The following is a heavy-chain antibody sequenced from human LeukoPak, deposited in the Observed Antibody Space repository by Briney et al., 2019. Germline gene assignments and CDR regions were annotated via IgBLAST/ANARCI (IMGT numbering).Heavy chain of an antibody. D-gene: IGHD5-12*01. CDR2: INHSGST. Sequence: SETLSLTCAVYGGSFSGYYWSWIRQPPGKGLEWIGEINHSGSTNYNPSLKSRVTISVDTSKNQFSLKLSSVTAADTAVYYCARDPLRGYSGCDFDYWGQGTLVTVSS. V-gene: IGHV4-34*01. J-gene: IGHJ4*02. CDR1: GGSFSGYY. CDR3: ARDPLRGYSGCDFDY.